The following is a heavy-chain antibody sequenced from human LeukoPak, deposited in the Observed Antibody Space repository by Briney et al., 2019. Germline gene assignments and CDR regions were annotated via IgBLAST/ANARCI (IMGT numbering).Heavy chain of an antibody. CDR1: GYSFTSYW. Sequence: GESLKISCKGSGYSFTSYWISWVRQMPGKGLEWMGRIDPSDSYTNYSPSFQDHVTISADKSISTAYLQWSSLKASDTAMYYCARVGGGDVVVPAAMSGGDNWSDPWGQGTLVTVSS. J-gene: IGHJ5*02. CDR2: IDPSDSYT. CDR3: ARVGGGDVVVPAAMSGGDNWSDP. D-gene: IGHD2-2*01. V-gene: IGHV5-10-1*01.